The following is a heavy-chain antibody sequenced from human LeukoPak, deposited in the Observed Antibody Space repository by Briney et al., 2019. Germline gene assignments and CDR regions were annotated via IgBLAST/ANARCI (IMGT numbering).Heavy chain of an antibody. CDR1: GFTFSYYG. CDR3: ARDFEWSFDY. CDR2: IPSDGSNK. V-gene: IGHV3-30*02. D-gene: IGHD3-3*01. J-gene: IGHJ4*02. Sequence: PGGSLRLSCAACGFTFSYYGMHWVRQAPGKGLEWVAFIPSDGSNKYYADFVKGRFTISRDSSKNTLFLQMNSLRPEDTAVYYCARDFEWSFDYWGQGSLVTVSS.